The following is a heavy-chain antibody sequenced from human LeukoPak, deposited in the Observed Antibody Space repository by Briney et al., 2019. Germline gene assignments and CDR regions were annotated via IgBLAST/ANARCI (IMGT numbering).Heavy chain of an antibody. CDR1: GFTFRSYT. CDR2: ITISSTYI. Sequence: GGSLRLSCAASGFTFRSYTMNWVHQAPGKGLEWVSSITISSTYIYYADSVKGRFTISRHNAKNSLYLQMNSLRAEDTAVYYCARDQVPAAIWEGSLAFDIWGQGTMVTVSS. V-gene: IGHV3-21*01. J-gene: IGHJ3*02. CDR3: ARDQVPAAIWEGSLAFDI. D-gene: IGHD2-2*01.